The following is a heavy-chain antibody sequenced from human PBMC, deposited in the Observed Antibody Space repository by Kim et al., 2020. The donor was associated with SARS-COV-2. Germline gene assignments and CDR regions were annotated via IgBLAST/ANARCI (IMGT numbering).Heavy chain of an antibody. D-gene: IGHD3-3*01. Sequence: IYYADSVKGRFTISRDNAKNSLYLQMNSLRAEDTAVYYCARIRNYWYFDLWGRGTLVTVSS. V-gene: IGHV3-48*03. CDR2: I. J-gene: IGHJ2*01. CDR3: ARIRNYWYFDL.